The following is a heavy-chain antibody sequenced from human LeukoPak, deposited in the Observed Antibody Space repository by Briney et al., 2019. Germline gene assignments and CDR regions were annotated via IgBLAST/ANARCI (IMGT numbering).Heavy chain of an antibody. CDR3: ASVSYYGSGSDAFDI. V-gene: IGHV1-18*01. J-gene: IGHJ3*02. D-gene: IGHD3-10*01. CDR2: ISAYNGNT. Sequence: ASVKVSCKASGYTFTSYGISWVRQAPGQGLEWMGWISAYNGNTNYAQKLQGRVTMTTDTSTSTAYMELRSLRSDDTAVYYCASVSYYGSGSDAFDIWGQGTLVTVSS. CDR1: GYTFTSYG.